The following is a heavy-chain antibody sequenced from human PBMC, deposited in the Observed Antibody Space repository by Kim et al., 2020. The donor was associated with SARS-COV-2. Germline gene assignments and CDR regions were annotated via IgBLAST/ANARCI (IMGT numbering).Heavy chain of an antibody. Sequence: GGSLRLSCVASGLNFFGSAMSWVRQAPGKGLEWLSAITDTGEGTYYADSVKGRFTISRDNSKDTLYLQLSSLRAEDTAIYYCAKDPRKGTSGWFHWGQGTLVTVSS. D-gene: IGHD6-19*01. CDR3: AKDPRKGTSGWFH. V-gene: IGHV3-23*01. J-gene: IGHJ4*02. CDR2: ITDTGEGT. CDR1: GLNFFGSA.